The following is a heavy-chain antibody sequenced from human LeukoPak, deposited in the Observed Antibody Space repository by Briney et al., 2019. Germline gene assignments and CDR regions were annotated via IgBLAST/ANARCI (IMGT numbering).Heavy chain of an antibody. CDR3: ARVKRGYSNYALGY. D-gene: IGHD4-11*01. CDR2: MNPNSGNT. V-gene: IGHV1-8*01. J-gene: IGHJ4*02. CDR1: GYTFTSYD. Sequence: ASVKVSCKASGYTFTSYDISWVRQATGQGLEWMGWMNPNSGNTGYAQKFQGRVTMTRNTSISTAYMELSSLRSEDTAVYYCARVKRGYSNYALGYWGQGTLVTVPS.